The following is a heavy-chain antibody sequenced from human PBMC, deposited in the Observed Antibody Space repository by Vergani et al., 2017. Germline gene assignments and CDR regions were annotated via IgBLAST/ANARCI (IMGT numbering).Heavy chain of an antibody. CDR1: GGTFSSYA. D-gene: IGHD4-17*01. V-gene: IGHV1-69*11. CDR3: AREFAWDYGDYYYYDRDV. CDR2: IIPILGTA. J-gene: IGHJ6*03. Sequence: QVQLVQSGAEVKKPGSSVKVSCKASGGTFSSYAISWVRQAPGQGLEWMGRIIPILGTANYAQKFQGRFTITADESTGTAYMELSSLRSEDGGVDYCAREFAWDYGDYYYYDRDVWGKGTTVTVCS.